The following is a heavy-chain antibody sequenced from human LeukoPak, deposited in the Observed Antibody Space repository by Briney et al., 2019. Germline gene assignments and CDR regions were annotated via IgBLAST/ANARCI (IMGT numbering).Heavy chain of an antibody. J-gene: IGHJ3*02. CDR2: IIPIFGTA. CDR3: ASAYCSSTSCYRGDAFDI. D-gene: IGHD2-2*01. V-gene: IGHV1-69*05. Sequence: GASVKVSCKASGYTFTSYGISWVRQAPGQGLEWMGGIIPIFGTANYAQKFQGRVTITTDESTSTAYMELSSLRSEDTAVYYCASAYCSSTSCYRGDAFDIWGQGTMVTVSS. CDR1: GYTFTSYG.